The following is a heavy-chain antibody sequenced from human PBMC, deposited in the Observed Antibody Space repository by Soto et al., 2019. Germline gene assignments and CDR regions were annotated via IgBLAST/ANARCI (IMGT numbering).Heavy chain of an antibody. CDR3: ARSQGSSTSLEIYYYYYYGMDV. CDR2: IIPIPGTA. Sequence: SVKVSCXASGGTCGRYAMSGVRQAPGQGLEWMGGIIPIPGTANYAQKFQGRVTIAADESTSTAYMELSSLRSEDTAVYYCARSQGSSTSLEIYYYYYYGMDVWGQGTTVTVSS. CDR1: GGTCGRYA. V-gene: IGHV1-69*01. D-gene: IGHD2-2*01. J-gene: IGHJ6*02.